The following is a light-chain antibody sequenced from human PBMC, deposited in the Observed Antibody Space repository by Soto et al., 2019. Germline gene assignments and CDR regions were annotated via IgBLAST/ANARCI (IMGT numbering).Light chain of an antibody. CDR3: QVWDIMTDNYV. J-gene: IGLJ1*01. CDR2: YDS. V-gene: IGLV3-21*04. CDR1: NIGDKR. Sequence: SYELTQPPSVSGAPEKTTTITCGGNNIGDKRVHWYRQKSGQAPVLLISYDSDRPSGIPERVSGSNSGNTATLTISRVEAGDEADYYCQVWDIMTDNYVFGGGTKPTVL.